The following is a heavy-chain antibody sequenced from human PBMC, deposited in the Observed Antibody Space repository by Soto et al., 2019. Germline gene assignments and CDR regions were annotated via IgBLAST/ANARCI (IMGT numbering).Heavy chain of an antibody. J-gene: IGHJ5*02. CDR2: INHSGST. CDR1: GGSFSGYY. V-gene: IGHV4-34*01. Sequence: PSETLSLTCAVYGGSFSGYYWSWIRQPPGKGLEWIGEINHSGSTNYNPSLKSRVTISVDTSKNQFSLKLSSVTAADTAVYYCARALPPFYSSSPRNWIDPWGPVTLVTVSS. CDR3: ARALPPFYSSSPRNWIDP. D-gene: IGHD6-6*01.